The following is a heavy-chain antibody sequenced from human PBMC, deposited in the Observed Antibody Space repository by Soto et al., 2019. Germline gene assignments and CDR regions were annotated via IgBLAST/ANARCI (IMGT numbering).Heavy chain of an antibody. V-gene: IGHV1-69*12. CDR3: VRVVAIPGYPDN. J-gene: IGHJ4*02. D-gene: IGHD5-12*01. CDR1: GGTFSSYA. CDR2: IVPIVDTS. Sequence: QVQLVQSGAEVRQPASSVKVSCKTSGGTFSSYAISWVRQAPGQGLEWMGGIVPIVDTSTYAQKFQGRVTITADESTSPAYMELGSLRSDDTAIYYCVRVVAIPGYPDNWGQGTLVTVSS.